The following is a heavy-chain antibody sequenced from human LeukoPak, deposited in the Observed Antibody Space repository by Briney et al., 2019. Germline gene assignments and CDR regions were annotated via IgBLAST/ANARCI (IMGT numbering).Heavy chain of an antibody. CDR1: GGSFSGYY. J-gene: IGHJ4*02. D-gene: IGHD3-3*01. Sequence: SETLSLTCAVYGGSFSGYYWSWIRQPPGKGLEWIGEINHSGSTNYNPSLKSRVTISVDTSKNQFSLKLSSVTAADTAVYYCARGGNRITIFGVVIESRRETKIHFDYWGQGTLVTVSS. CDR3: ARGGNRITIFGVVIESRRETKIHFDY. CDR2: INHSGST. V-gene: IGHV4-34*01.